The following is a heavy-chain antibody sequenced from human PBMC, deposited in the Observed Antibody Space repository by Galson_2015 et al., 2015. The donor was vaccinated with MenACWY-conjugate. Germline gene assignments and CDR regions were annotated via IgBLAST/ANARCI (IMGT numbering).Heavy chain of an antibody. J-gene: IGHJ4*02. CDR3: ARHMGPSANSYWYGVDY. CDR1: GFAFSGYA. V-gene: IGHV3-23*01. D-gene: IGHD3-10*01. Sequence: CAGSGFAFSGYALTWVRQAPGKGLKWVSTINVSGGSTHYADFVRGRVTISRDNSRNTVYLQMNSLRVDDTAVYYCARHMGPSANSYWYGVDYWGRGTLVTVSS. CDR2: INVSGGST.